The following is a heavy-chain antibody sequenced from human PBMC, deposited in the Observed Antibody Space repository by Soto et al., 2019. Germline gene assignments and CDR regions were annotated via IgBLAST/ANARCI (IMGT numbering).Heavy chain of an antibody. Sequence: ASVKVSCKASGYTFGNNDISWVRQATGQGLEWMGWMNPNSGNTGYAQKLQGRVSMTRNTSITTAYLELSSLRSDDTAIYYCARMATSGTLNWFDPWGQGPPVTVSS. J-gene: IGHJ5*02. V-gene: IGHV1-8*01. CDR1: GYTFGNND. CDR3: ARMATSGTLNWFDP. CDR2: MNPNSGNT.